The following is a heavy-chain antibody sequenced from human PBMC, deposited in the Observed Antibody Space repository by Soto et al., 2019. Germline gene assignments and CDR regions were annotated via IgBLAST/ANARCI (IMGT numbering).Heavy chain of an antibody. Sequence: EVQLLESGGGLVQPGGSLRLSCAASGFTFSSYAMSWVRQAPGKGLEWVSAISGSGGSTYYADSVKGRFTISRDNSKTTLDVQMNRLGAEDTAGYYWAKGLWGGGDDQVDYWGQGTLVTVSS. CDR2: ISGSGGST. J-gene: IGHJ4*02. CDR3: AKGLWGGGDDQVDY. CDR1: GFTFSSYA. V-gene: IGHV3-23*01. D-gene: IGHD3-10*01.